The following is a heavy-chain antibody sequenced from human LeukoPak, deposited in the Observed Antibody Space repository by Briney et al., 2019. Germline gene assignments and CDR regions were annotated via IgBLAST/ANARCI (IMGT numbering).Heavy chain of an antibody. CDR1: EVTFSTYT. CDR3: AGLRRAYYYYMDV. V-gene: IGHV3-21*06. J-gene: IGHJ6*03. Sequence: GGSLRLSCAASEVTFSTYTMTWVRKAPGKGLEWVSSISGSGNYVYYADSLKGRSTISRDNANNLLFLQMSSLRAEDTAVYFCAGLRRAYYYYMDVWGKGTTVTVSS. CDR2: ISGSGNYV.